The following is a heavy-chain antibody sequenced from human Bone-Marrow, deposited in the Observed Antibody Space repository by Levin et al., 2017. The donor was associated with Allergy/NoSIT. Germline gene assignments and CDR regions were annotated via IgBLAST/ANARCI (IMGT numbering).Heavy chain of an antibody. Sequence: GGSLRLSCAASGVTVSSAWMDWVRQAPGRGLQCVGRIKPKAAGGATEYAAPVKGRFTISRDDSKNTLYLQMNSLKSEDTGVYYCTTWNYWGQGTLVTVSS. CDR2: IKPKAAGGAT. J-gene: IGHJ4*02. CDR1: GVTVSSAW. V-gene: IGHV3-15*01. D-gene: IGHD3-3*01. CDR3: TTWNY.